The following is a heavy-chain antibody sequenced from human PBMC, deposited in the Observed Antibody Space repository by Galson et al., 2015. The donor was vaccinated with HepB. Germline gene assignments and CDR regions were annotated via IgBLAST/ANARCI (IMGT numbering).Heavy chain of an antibody. CDR2: ISYDGTNR. D-gene: IGHD3-3*01. CDR1: GFTLNTYA. V-gene: IGHV3-30*18. Sequence: SLRLSCAAPGFTLNTYAMYWVRQAPGKGLEWVATISYDGTNRYYADSVKGRFTISRDNSRNTLFLQMNSLRPEDTAVYYCAKGLLQYDFWARHDAFDIWGQGTMVTVSS. J-gene: IGHJ3*02. CDR3: AKGLLQYDFWARHDAFDI.